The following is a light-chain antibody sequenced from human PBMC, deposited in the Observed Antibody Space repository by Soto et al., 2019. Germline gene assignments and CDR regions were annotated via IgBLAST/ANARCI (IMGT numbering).Light chain of an antibody. CDR1: QSVSNN. J-gene: IGKJ5*01. CDR2: GAS. Sequence: EIVLTQSPGTLSLSPGERATLSCRASQSVSNNYLAWYQQKPGQAPRLLIYGASTRATGIPARFSGSGSGTEFTLTINSLQSEDFVVYYCQQYDNWPPTFGQGTRLEIK. CDR3: QQYDNWPPT. V-gene: IGKV3D-15*01.